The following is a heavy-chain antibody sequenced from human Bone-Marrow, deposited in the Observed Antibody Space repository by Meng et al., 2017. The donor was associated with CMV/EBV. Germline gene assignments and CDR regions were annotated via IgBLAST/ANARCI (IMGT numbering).Heavy chain of an antibody. Sequence: LSLTCAASGFTFSSYSMNWVRQAPGKGLEWVSYISSSSTIYYADSVKGRFTISRDNAKNSLYLQMNSLRAEDTAVYYCARVTTLYYYYGMDVWGQGTTVTVSS. CDR1: GFTFSSYS. J-gene: IGHJ6*02. CDR3: ARVTTLYYYYGMDV. D-gene: IGHD4-11*01. V-gene: IGHV3-48*04. CDR2: ISSSSTI.